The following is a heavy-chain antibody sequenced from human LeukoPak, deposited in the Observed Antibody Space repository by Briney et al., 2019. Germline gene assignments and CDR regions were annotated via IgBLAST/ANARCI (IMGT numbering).Heavy chain of an antibody. Sequence: SGTLSLTCAVSGGSISSSNWWSWVRQPPGKGLEWIGEIYHSGSTNYNPSLKSRVTISVDKSKNQFSLKLSSVTAADTAVYYCARVGTQQLVTGDFDYWGQGTLVTVSS. J-gene: IGHJ4*02. CDR1: GGSISSSNW. D-gene: IGHD6-13*01. CDR3: ARVGTQQLVTGDFDY. V-gene: IGHV4-4*02. CDR2: IYHSGST.